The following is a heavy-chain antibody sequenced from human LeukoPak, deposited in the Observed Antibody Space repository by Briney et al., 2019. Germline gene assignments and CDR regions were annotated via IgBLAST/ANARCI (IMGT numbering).Heavy chain of an antibody. CDR1: GGSFSGYY. Sequence: SETLSLTCAVYGGSFSGYYWSWTRQPPGKGLEWIGEINHSGSTNYNPSLKSRVTISVDTSKNQFSLKLSSVTAADTAVYYCARGRYYYGSGSYYYYWGQGTLVTVSS. D-gene: IGHD3-10*01. V-gene: IGHV4-34*01. CDR2: INHSGST. CDR3: ARGRYYYGSGSYYYY. J-gene: IGHJ4*02.